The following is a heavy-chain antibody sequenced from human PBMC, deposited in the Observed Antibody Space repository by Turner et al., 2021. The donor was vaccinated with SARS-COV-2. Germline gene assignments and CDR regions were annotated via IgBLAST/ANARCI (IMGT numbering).Heavy chain of an antibody. CDR2: MSAYNGYT. CDR1: GYTFTSYG. CDR3: ARDSNNRDYYESSGYYSFDY. V-gene: IGHV1-18*01. J-gene: IGHJ4*02. Sequence: QVQLVQSGAEVKKPGASVNVSCKASGYTFTSYGISWVRQAPGQGLEWMGWMSAYNGYTTNAQKLQGRVTMTTDTTTSTAYMELGSLRSDDTAVYYCARDSNNRDYYESSGYYSFDYWGQGTLVTVSS. D-gene: IGHD3-22*01.